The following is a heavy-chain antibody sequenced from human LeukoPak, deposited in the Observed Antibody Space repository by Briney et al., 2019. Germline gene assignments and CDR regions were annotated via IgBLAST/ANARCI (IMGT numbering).Heavy chain of an antibody. J-gene: IGHJ4*02. CDR2: IYYSLST. V-gene: IGHV4-39*01. CDR1: GGYISSSNW. Sequence: PSETLSLTCDVSGGYISSSNWWAWVRQSPGKGLEWIGSIYYSLSTYYNPSLKSRVTISVDTSKNQFSLKLSSVTAADTAVYYCARLIVPYYFDSWGQGTLVTVSS. CDR3: ARLIVPYYFDS. D-gene: IGHD2-15*01.